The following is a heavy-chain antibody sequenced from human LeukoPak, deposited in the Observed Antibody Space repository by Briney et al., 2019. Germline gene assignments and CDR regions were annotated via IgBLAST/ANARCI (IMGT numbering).Heavy chain of an antibody. CDR1: GFTFSSYA. CDR3: AKEQGLEDEYSSSSGDDAFDI. CDR2: ISGSGGST. V-gene: IGHV3-23*01. D-gene: IGHD6-6*01. Sequence: SGGSPRLSCAASGFTFSSYAMSWVRQAPGKGLEWVSAISGSGGSTYYADSVKGRFTISRDNSKNTLYLQMNSLRAEDTAVYYCAKEQGLEDEYSSSSGDDAFDIWGQGTMVTVSS. J-gene: IGHJ3*02.